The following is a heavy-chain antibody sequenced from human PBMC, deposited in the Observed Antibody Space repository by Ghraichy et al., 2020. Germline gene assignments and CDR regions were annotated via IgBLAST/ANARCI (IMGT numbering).Heavy chain of an antibody. CDR3: AKEGLGYCSSTSCYSLYYYYYGMDV. D-gene: IGHD2-2*02. CDR2: ISYDGSNK. J-gene: IGHJ6*02. Sequence: LSLTCAASGFTFSSYGMHWVRQAPGKGLEWVAVISYDGSNKYYADSVKGRFTISRDNSKNTLYLQMNSLRAEDTAVYYCAKEGLGYCSSTSCYSLYYYYYGMDVWGQGTTVIVSS. CDR1: GFTFSSYG. V-gene: IGHV3-30*18.